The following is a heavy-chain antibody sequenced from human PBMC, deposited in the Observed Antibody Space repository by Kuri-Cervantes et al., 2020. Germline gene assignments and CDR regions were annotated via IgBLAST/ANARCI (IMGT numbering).Heavy chain of an antibody. Sequence: ASVKVSCKASGYTFTSYAMHWVRQAPGQRLEWMGRINAGNGNTKYSQKFQGRVTITRDTSASTAYMELSSLRSEDTAVYYCASEQLDQTLDYYYMDVWGKGTTVTVSS. J-gene: IGHJ6*03. CDR3: ASEQLDQTLDYYYMDV. D-gene: IGHD6-6*01. CDR2: INAGNGNT. V-gene: IGHV1-3*01. CDR1: GYTFTSYA.